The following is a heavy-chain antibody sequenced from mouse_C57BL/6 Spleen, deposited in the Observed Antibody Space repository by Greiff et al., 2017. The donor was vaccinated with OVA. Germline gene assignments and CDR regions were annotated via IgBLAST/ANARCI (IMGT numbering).Heavy chain of an antibody. J-gene: IGHJ4*01. D-gene: IGHD2-5*01. CDR1: GFNIKDDY. V-gene: IGHV14-4*01. CDR2: IDPENGDT. Sequence: VQLQQSGAELVRPGASVKLSCTASGFNIKDDYMHWVKQRPEQGLEWIGWIDPENGDTEYASKFQGKATITADTSSNTAYLQLSSLTSEDTAVYYCTRDYSNYESAMDYWGQGTSVTVSS. CDR3: TRDYSNYESAMDY.